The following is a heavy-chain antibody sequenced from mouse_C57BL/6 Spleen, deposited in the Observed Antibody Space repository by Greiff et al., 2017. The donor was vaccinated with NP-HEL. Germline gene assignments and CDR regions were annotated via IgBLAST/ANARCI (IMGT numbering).Heavy chain of an antibody. CDR1: GYSITSGYY. CDR3: ARDRDGYYQAWFAY. J-gene: IGHJ3*01. D-gene: IGHD2-3*01. CDR2: ISYDGSN. V-gene: IGHV3-6*01. Sequence: ESGPGLVKPSQSLSLTCSVTGYSITSGYYWNWIRQFPGNKLEWMGYISYDGSNNYNPSLKNRISITRDTSKNQFFLKLNSVTTEDTATYYCARDRDGYYQAWFAYWGQGTLVTVSA.